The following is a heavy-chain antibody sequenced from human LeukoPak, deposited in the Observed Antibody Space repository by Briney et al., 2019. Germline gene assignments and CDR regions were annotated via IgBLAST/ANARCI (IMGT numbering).Heavy chain of an antibody. Sequence: SETLSLTCTVSGGSVSSGSYYWSWMRQPPGKGLEWIGYIYYSGSTNYNPSLKSRVTISVDTSKNRFSLKLSSMTAADTAVYYCARARYFDPGSIVDPWGQGTLVTVSS. V-gene: IGHV4-61*01. CDR2: IYYSGST. D-gene: IGHD3-9*01. CDR1: GGSVSSGSYY. CDR3: ARARYFDPGSIVDP. J-gene: IGHJ5*02.